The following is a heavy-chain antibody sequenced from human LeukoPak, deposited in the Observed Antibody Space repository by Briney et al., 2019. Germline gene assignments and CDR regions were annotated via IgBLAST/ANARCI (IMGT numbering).Heavy chain of an antibody. CDR1: GFTFSSYW. V-gene: IGHV3-74*01. CDR3: ARDYAGYSSRFGYYYYMDV. CDR2: INSDGSST. J-gene: IGHJ6*03. D-gene: IGHD5-18*01. Sequence: PGGSLRLSCAASGFTFSSYWMHWVRQAPGKGLVWVSRINSDGSSTSYADSVKGRFTISRDNAKNTLYLQMSSLRAEDTAVYYCARDYAGYSSRFGYYYYMDVWGKGTTVTVSS.